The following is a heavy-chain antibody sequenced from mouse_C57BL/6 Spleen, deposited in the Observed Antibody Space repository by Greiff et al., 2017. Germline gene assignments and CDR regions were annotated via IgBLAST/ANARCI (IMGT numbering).Heavy chain of an antibody. D-gene: IGHD2-5*01. J-gene: IGHJ4*01. CDR3: ARRAYSNYDYYAMDY. CDR1: GYTFTDHT. CDR2: IYPRDGST. V-gene: IGHV1-78*01. Sequence: QVQLQQSDAELVKPGASVKISCKVSGYTFTDHTIHWMKQRPEQGLEWIGYIYPRDGSTKYNEKFKGKATLTADKSSSTAYMQLNGLTSEDSAVYFCARRAYSNYDYYAMDYWGQGTSVTVSS.